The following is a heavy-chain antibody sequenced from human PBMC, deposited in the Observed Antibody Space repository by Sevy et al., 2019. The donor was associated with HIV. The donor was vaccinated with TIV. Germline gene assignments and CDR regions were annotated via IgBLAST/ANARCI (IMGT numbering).Heavy chain of an antibody. CDR3: AGVPRGQLWYSGSLGGYYYHMDV. Sequence: SDTLSLSCSVSGGSVSSGTYYWSWIRQPPGKGLVRIGHIYKTGSTNYKLSLQSRVTISVDTSTNQVSLRLRYVTAADTAVYYCAGVPRGQLWYSGSLGGYYYHMDVWGKGTTVTVSS. D-gene: IGHD3-16*01. J-gene: IGHJ6*03. V-gene: IGHV4-61*01. CDR2: IYKTGST. CDR1: GGSVSSGTYY.